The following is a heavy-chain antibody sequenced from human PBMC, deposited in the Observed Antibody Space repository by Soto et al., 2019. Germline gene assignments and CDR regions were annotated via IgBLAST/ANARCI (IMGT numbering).Heavy chain of an antibody. CDR2: IYYSGST. Sequence: PSETLPITSTVSGGSISSSIYYWGWIRPPPGKGLEWIGSIYYSGSTYYNPSLKSRVTISVDTSKNQFSLKLSSVTAADTAVYFCVRRGRTRNGDWFDLWGQGILVTVSS. V-gene: IGHV4-39*01. CDR1: GGSISSSIYY. J-gene: IGHJ5*02. CDR3: VRRGRTRNGDWFDL. D-gene: IGHD2-8*01.